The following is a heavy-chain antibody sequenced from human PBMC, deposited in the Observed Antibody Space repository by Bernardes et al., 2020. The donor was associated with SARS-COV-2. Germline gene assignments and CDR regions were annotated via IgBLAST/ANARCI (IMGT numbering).Heavy chain of an antibody. J-gene: IGHJ4*02. CDR1: GGSFSNYY. CDR3: ARGFYKGHFEY. D-gene: IGHD1-1*01. Sequence: SETLSLTCAVYGGSFSNYYWSWIRQPPGKGLEWIGEINHSGSTNYNPSLESRVTISVDTSKNQFSLKLSSVTAADTAVYYCARGFYKGHFEYWGQGTLVTVSS. CDR2: INHSGST. V-gene: IGHV4-34*01.